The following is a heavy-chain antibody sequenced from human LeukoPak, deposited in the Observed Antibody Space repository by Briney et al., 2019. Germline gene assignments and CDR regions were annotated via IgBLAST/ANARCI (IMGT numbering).Heavy chain of an antibody. D-gene: IGHD6-6*01. V-gene: IGHV3-30-3*01. Sequence: PGGSLRLSCAASGFTFSSYAMHWARQAPGKGLEWVAVISYDGSNKYYADSVKGRFTISRDNSKNTLYLQMNSLRAEDTAVYYCATPLQYSSSSYWYFDLWGRGTLVTVSS. CDR2: ISYDGSNK. CDR1: GFTFSSYA. CDR3: ATPLQYSSSSYWYFDL. J-gene: IGHJ2*01.